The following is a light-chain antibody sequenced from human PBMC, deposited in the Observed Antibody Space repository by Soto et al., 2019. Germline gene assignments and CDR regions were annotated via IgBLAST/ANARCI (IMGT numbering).Light chain of an antibody. Sequence: EIVLTQSPATLSVSPGEGATLSCRASQSLSSSLAWYQQKPGQAPRLLIYGAATRATGIPARFSGSGSGTEFTLTISSLQSEDFAVYYCQQYKNWPPITFGQGTRLEIK. J-gene: IGKJ5*01. CDR3: QQYKNWPPIT. CDR1: QSLSSS. V-gene: IGKV3-15*01. CDR2: GAA.